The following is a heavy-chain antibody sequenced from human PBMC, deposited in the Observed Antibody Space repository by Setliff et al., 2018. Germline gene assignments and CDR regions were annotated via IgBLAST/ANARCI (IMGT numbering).Heavy chain of an antibody. Sequence: PSETLSLTCTVYGGSFSDYYWGWIRQSPGKRPEWIAEINQSGNTNYNPSLNSRVSVSVDTPTSQFSLKVFSVTAADTAVYYCRFWSSYYKNDYWAQGTLVTVSS. J-gene: IGHJ4*02. CDR1: GGSFSDYY. CDR3: RFWSSYYKNDY. CDR2: INQSGNT. V-gene: IGHV4-34*01. D-gene: IGHD3-3*01.